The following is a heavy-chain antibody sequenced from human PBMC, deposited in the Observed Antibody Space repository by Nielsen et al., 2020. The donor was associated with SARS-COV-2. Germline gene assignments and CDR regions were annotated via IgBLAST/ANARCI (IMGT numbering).Heavy chain of an antibody. CDR3: ARGANYDFWSGYYYYGMDV. CDR2: INDSGST. V-gene: IGHV4-34*01. D-gene: IGHD3-3*01. Sequence: WIRQPPGKGLEWIGEINDSGSTNHNPSLKSRVTISVDRSKNQFSLKLSSVTAADTAVYYCARGANYDFWSGYYYYGMDVWGQGTTVTVSS. J-gene: IGHJ6*02.